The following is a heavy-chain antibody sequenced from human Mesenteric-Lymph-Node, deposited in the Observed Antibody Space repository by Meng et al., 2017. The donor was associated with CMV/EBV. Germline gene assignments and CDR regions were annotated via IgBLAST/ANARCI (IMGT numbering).Heavy chain of an antibody. CDR2: ISYDGSHK. D-gene: IGHD3-3*01. CDR3: ARGVRGYDFWSGHDY. CDR1: EFTFSDYY. J-gene: IGHJ4*02. V-gene: IGHV3-30*03. Sequence: GESLKISCAASEFTFSDYYMTWIRQAPGKGLEWVAVISYDGSHKYYADSVKGRFTISRDNSKNTMDLQMNSLRAEDTAVYYCARGVRGYDFWSGHDYWGQGTLVTVSS.